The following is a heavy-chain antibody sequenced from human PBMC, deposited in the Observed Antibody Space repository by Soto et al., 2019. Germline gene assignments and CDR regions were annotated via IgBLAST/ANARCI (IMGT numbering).Heavy chain of an antibody. CDR1: GFSLSTVSMC. Sequence: SGPTLVNPTQTLTLNCAFSGFSLSTVSMCVSWIRQTPGKALEYLALIDWEDEKFYSASLKTRLTISKDTSKNQVVLTMTDMDPADTATYYCARLRVDSGGYHFDIWGQGTLVTVSS. CDR2: IDWEDEK. D-gene: IGHD2-21*01. J-gene: IGHJ4*02. CDR3: ARLRVDSGGYHFDI. V-gene: IGHV2-70*12.